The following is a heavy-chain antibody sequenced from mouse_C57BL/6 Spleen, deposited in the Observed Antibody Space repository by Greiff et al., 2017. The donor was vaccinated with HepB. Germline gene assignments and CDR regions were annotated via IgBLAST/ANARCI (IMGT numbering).Heavy chain of an antibody. CDR2: IDPETGGT. V-gene: IGHV1-15*01. J-gene: IGHJ4*01. CDR3: TRALYGNYRGYAMDY. D-gene: IGHD2-1*01. Sequence: QVHVKQSGAELVRPGASVTLSCKASGYTFTDYEMHWVKQTPVHGLEWIGAIDPETGGTAYNQKFKGKAILTADKSSSTAYMELRSLTSEDSAVYYCTRALYGNYRGYAMDYWGQGTSVTVSS. CDR1: GYTFTDYE.